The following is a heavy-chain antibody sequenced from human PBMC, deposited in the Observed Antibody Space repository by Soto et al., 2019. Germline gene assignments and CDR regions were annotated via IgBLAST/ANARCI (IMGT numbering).Heavy chain of an antibody. CDR3: ARVLYNWNDVLDS. D-gene: IGHD1-20*01. CDR2: IDSDGSVT. J-gene: IGHJ4*02. V-gene: IGHV3-74*01. Sequence: EVQLVESGGGLVQPGGSLRLSCTASGFTFSTYWMHWVRQPPGKGLVWVSRIDSDGSVTNYADSVKGRFTISRDNAKNTLYLQMNNLRAEDTAVYYCARVLYNWNDVLDSWGQGTLVTVSS. CDR1: GFTFSTYW.